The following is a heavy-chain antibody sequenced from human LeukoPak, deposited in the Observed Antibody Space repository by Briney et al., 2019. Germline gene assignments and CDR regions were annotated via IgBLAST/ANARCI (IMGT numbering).Heavy chain of an antibody. D-gene: IGHD4-23*01. V-gene: IGHV1-69*01. J-gene: IGHJ4*02. CDR2: IIPIFGTA. CDR1: GGTFSSYA. Sequence: ASVKVSCKASGGTFSSYAISWVRQAPGQGLGWMGGIIPIFGTANYAQKFQGRVTITADESTSTAYMELSSLRSEDTAVYYCARVADNSGPVFDYWGQGTLVTVSS. CDR3: ARVADNSGPVFDY.